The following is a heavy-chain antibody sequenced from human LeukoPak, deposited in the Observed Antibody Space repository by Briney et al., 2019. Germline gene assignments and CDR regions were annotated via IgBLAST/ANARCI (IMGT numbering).Heavy chain of an antibody. V-gene: IGHV3-9*01. CDR1: GFTFDDYA. CDR2: ISWNSGSI. CDR3: AAWLRLRGYFDC. J-gene: IGHJ4*02. D-gene: IGHD5-12*01. Sequence: PGGSLRLSCAASGFTFDDYAMHWVRQAPGKGLEWVSGISWNSGSIGYADSVKGRFTISRDNAKNSLYLQMNSLRAEDTALYYCAAWLRLRGYFDCWGQGTLVTVSS.